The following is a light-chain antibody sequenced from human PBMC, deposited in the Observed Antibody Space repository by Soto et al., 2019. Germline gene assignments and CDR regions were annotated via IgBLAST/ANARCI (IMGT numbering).Light chain of an antibody. CDR2: EVS. J-gene: IGKJ5*01. CDR3: MQSTQLPPT. Sequence: DVVMTQTPLSLSVAPGQPASISCKSSQSLLHITGETFLFWYLQKPGQSPQLLIYEVSTRVSGVPDRFSGSGSGTDFTLEISRVETDDVGTYYCMQSTQLPPTFGQGTRLRIE. V-gene: IGKV2D-29*02. CDR1: QSLLHITGETF.